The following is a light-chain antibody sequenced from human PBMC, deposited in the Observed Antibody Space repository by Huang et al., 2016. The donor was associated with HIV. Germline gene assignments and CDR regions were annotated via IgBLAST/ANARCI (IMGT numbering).Light chain of an antibody. Sequence: IQMTQSPSFLSASVGDRVTITCRSNQTIRAFLNWYRQKQGTSPNLLIYSASTLQTGVSTRFNGGGSGTGFTLTITNVQYEDFATYYGQQSYGLPYTFGPGTKLEIK. CDR2: SAS. J-gene: IGKJ2*01. CDR3: QQSYGLPYT. CDR1: QTIRAF. V-gene: IGKV1-39*01.